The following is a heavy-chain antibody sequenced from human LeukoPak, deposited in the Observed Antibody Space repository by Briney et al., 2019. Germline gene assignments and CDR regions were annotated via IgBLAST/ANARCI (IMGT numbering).Heavy chain of an antibody. CDR2: ISGSADST. CDR3: AKEGGSYSLLYYFDF. D-gene: IGHD3-16*01. Sequence: GGSLRLSCTASGFTFGDYALSWFRQAPGKGLEWVSAISGSADSTYYADSVKGRFTISRDSSKNTLYLQMNNLRAEDTAVYYCAKEGGSYSLLYYFDFWGQGALVTVSS. V-gene: IGHV3-23*01. CDR1: GFTFGDYA. J-gene: IGHJ4*02.